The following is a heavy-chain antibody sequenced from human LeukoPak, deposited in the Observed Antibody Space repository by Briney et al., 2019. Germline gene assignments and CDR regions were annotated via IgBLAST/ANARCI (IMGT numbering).Heavy chain of an antibody. D-gene: IGHD1-1*01. J-gene: IGHJ6*03. CDR3: TTLHYYCVNF. Sequence: GGSLRLSCLMSGLNLNIQYMTRVRQAPGKGLEWVAYISGDGNIVKYADSLKGRFTISKDNSKRSLYLQMDSLRVEDTAVYYCTTLHYYCVNFWGKGTAVTVSS. CDR2: ISGDGNIV. V-gene: IGHV3/OR16-8*01. CDR1: GLNLNIQY.